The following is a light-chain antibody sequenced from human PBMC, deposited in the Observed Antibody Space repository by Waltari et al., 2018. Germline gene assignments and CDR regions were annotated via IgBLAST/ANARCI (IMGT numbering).Light chain of an antibody. J-gene: IGKJ4*01. V-gene: IGKV4-1*01. CDR1: QSVLSRSDNKNY. CDR2: WAS. Sequence: DIVMTQSPDSLPVSLGDRPPINCKSSQSVLSRSDNKNYLAWPQQKPGQPPKLLISWASTRESGVPDRFSGSGSGTDFTLTISSLQAEDVAVYYCQQHYSDPLTFGGGTKVEIK. CDR3: QQHYSDPLT.